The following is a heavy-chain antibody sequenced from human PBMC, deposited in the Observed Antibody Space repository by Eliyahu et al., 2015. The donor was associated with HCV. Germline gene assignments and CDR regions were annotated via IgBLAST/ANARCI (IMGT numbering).Heavy chain of an antibody. V-gene: IGHV3-9*01. CDR3: AKDLGTSSGGGWFDS. Sequence: EVQLVESGGGLVQXGRSXRLSCVVXGFTFDDFAMHWXRQGPGKGLEWVSGISRNSGSIGYADSVKGRFIISRDNAKKSLYLQMNSLGVEDTALYYCAKDLGTSSGGGWFDSWGQGTLVTVSS. J-gene: IGHJ5*01. D-gene: IGHD6-6*01. CDR2: ISRNSGSI. CDR1: GFTFDDFA.